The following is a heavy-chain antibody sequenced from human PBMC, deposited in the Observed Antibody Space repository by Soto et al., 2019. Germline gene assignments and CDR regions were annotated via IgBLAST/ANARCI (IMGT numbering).Heavy chain of an antibody. CDR3: ARGDYGDY. D-gene: IGHD4-17*01. V-gene: IGHV1-18*01. J-gene: IGHJ4*02. CDR2: ISTYKGTT. CDR1: GYTFTTYG. Sequence: QVQLVQSGVELKEPGASVKVSCKASGYTFTTYGLTWVRQAPGQGLEWVGWISTYKGTTNYEQRLQGRVTLTTDTSTSTAYMELRSLSSDDTAVYYCARGDYGDYWGQGTLVTVSS.